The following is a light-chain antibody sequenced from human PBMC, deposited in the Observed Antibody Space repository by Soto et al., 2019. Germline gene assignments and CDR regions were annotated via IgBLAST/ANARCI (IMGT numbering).Light chain of an antibody. CDR2: HVT. CDR3: CSYTTSNTFV. V-gene: IGLV2-14*01. CDR1: SSDVGAYNY. Sequence: QSALTQPASVSGSLGQSITISCSGTSSDVGAYNYVSWYQQYPGKAPKLMMYHVTDRPSGVSNRFSGSKSGNTASLTISGLQAEDEADYYCCSYTTSNTFVVGTGTKLTVL. J-gene: IGLJ1*01.